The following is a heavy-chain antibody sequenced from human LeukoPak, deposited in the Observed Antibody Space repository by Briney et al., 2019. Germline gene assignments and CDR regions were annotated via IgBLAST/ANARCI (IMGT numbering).Heavy chain of an antibody. D-gene: IGHD3-9*01. Sequence: GSINDSFQAAGYSLLSYHIHWVRQAPGQGLTWMGWINPNSGGTNYAQNFQGRVTLTRDTTISTAYMELSRLRSDDTAVYYCVKSSDWYLEYWGQGTLVTVSS. CDR2: INPNSGGT. J-gene: IGHJ4*02. CDR3: VKSSDWYLEY. CDR1: GYSLLSYH. V-gene: IGHV1-2*02.